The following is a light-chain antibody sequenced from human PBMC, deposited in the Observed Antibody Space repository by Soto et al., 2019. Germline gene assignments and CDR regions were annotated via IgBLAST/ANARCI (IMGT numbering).Light chain of an antibody. CDR1: QSVLSSANHQNH. Sequence: DIVMTQSPDSLAVSLGERATINCKSSQSVLSSANHQNHLAWYQQKPGQPPRLLIYWASTRESGVPDRFSGTGSGTEFTLTISSLQSEDFAVYYCQQFNTWPRDTFGQGTKVDIK. J-gene: IGKJ1*01. CDR3: QQFNTWPRDT. CDR2: WAS. V-gene: IGKV4-1*01.